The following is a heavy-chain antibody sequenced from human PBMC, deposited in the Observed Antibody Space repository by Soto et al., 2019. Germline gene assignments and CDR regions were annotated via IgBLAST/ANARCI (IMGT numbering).Heavy chain of an antibody. D-gene: IGHD3-22*01. V-gene: IGHV4-31*03. CDR1: GGSISSGGYY. CDR3: ASTLYYYDSSGYYPDAFDI. J-gene: IGHJ3*02. CDR2: IYYSGST. Sequence: ASETLSLTCTVSGGSISSGGYYWSWIRQHPGKGLEWIGYIYYSGSTYYNPSLKSRVTISVDTSKNQFSLKLSSVTAADTAVYYCASTLYYYDSSGYYPDAFDIWGQGTMVTVSS.